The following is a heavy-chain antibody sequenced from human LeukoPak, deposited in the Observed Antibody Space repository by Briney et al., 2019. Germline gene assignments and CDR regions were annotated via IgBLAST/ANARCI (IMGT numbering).Heavy chain of an antibody. D-gene: IGHD2-2*01. CDR1: GDSVSSNNAA. V-gene: IGHV6-1*01. J-gene: IGHJ5*02. CDR3: AREGCSSSSCYYWFDP. Sequence: SQTLSLTCAVSGDSVSSNNAAWNWIRQSPSRGLEWLGRTYYRSKWYIDYPTSVKSRITINPDTSKNQFSLQLNSVTPEDTAVYYCAREGCSSSSCYYWFDPWGQGTLVTVSS. CDR2: TYYRSKWYI.